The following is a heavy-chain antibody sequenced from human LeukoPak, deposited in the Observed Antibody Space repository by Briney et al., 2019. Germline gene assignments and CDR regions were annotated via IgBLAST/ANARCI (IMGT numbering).Heavy chain of an antibody. CDR2: ISAITGST. J-gene: IGHJ4*02. CDR1: GYTFINYG. CDR3: ARGLGSYPEIPLDY. V-gene: IGHV1-18*01. Sequence: ASVRVSCTASGYTFINYGISWVRQAPGEGREWMGWISAITGSTNYAQKLQGRVILTTDTSTRTAYMDLRSLRSDDTAVYYCARGLGSYPEIPLDYWGQGTLVTVSS. D-gene: IGHD3-16*02.